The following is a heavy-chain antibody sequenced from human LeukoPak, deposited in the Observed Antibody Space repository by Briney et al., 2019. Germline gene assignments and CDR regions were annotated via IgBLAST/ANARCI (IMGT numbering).Heavy chain of an antibody. Sequence: SETLSLTCTVSGGSISSYYWSWIRQPPGKGLEWIGYIYYSGSTNYNPSLNSRVTISVDTSKNQCSLKLSSGTAADTVVYYWAIQRTTVVTNVYYFDYWGQGTLVTVSS. D-gene: IGHD4-23*01. J-gene: IGHJ4*02. CDR1: GGSISSYY. V-gene: IGHV4-59*01. CDR3: AIQRTTVVTNVYYFDY. CDR2: IYYSGST.